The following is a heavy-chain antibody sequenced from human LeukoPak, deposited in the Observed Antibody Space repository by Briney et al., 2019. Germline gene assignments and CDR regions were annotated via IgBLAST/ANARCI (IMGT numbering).Heavy chain of an antibody. CDR3: AKAALRQAADPPLFDY. CDR1: GFTLSSYA. D-gene: IGHD6-13*01. J-gene: IGHJ4*02. CDR2: VGGSGGST. V-gene: IGHV3-23*01. Sequence: GGSLRLSCAASGFTLSSYAMSWVRQAPGKGLEWVSAVGGSGGSTYYADSVKGRFTISRDNSKNTLYLQMNSLRAEDTAVYYCAKAALRQAADPPLFDYWGQGTLVTVSS.